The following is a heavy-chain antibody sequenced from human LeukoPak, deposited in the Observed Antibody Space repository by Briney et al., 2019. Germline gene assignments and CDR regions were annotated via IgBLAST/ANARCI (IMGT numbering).Heavy chain of an antibody. CDR2: IKSNADGGTP. D-gene: IGHD2/OR15-2a*01. CDR1: GFTFSSYE. J-gene: IGHJ4*02. CDR3: TTFYHEYSPY. Sequence: GGSLRLSCAASGFTFSSYEMNWVRQAPGKGLEWVGRIKSNADGGTPDYAAPARGRFTISRDDSKNTQYLQMNSLKTEDTAVYYCTTFYHEYSPYWGRGTLVTVSS. V-gene: IGHV3-15*01.